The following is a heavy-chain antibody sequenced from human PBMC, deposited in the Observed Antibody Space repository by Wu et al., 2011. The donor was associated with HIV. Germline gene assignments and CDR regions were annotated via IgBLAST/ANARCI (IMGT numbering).Heavy chain of an antibody. CDR2: IRYDGSNK. J-gene: IGHJ5*02. V-gene: IGHV3-30*02. CDR3: AKDIPAASGRWFDP. CDR1: GFTFSSYG. D-gene: IGHD2-2*01. Sequence: RLSCAASGFTFSSYGMHWVRQAPGKGLEWVAFIRYDGSNKYYADSVKGRFTISRDNSKNTLYLQMNSLRAEDTAVYYCAKDIPAASGRWFDPWGQGTLVTVSS.